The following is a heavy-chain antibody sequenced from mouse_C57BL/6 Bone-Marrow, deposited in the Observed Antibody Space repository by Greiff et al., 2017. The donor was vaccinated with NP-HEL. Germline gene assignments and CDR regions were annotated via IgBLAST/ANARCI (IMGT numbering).Heavy chain of an antibody. Sequence: EVMLVESGGGLVQPKGSLKLSCAASGFTFNTYAMHWVRQAPGKGLEWVARIRSKSSNYATYYADSVKDRFTISRDDSQSMLYLQMNNLKTEDTAMYYCVRDEEGDYLYAMDYWGQGTSVTVSS. CDR1: GFTFNTYA. D-gene: IGHD2-4*01. V-gene: IGHV10-3*01. CDR2: IRSKSSNYAT. J-gene: IGHJ4*01. CDR3: VRDEEGDYLYAMDY.